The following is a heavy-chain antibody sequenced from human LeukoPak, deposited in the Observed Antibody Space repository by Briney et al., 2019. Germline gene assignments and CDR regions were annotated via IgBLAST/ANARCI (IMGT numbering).Heavy chain of an antibody. V-gene: IGHV1-18*01. CDR2: ISAYNGNT. J-gene: IGHJ4*02. Sequence: GASVKVSCKASGYTFTSYGISWVRQAPGQGLEWMGWISAYNGNTNYAQKLQGRVTTTTDTSMSTAYMELRSLRSDDTAVYYCARALDIVVVPAAIDYWGQGTLVTVSS. D-gene: IGHD2-2*03. CDR1: GYTFTSYG. CDR3: ARALDIVVVPAAIDY.